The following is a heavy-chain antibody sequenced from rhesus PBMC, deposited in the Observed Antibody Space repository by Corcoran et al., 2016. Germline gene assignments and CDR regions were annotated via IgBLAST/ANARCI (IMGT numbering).Heavy chain of an antibody. CDR3: ARDRVPPNRFDV. CDR2: IYCNSAST. Sequence: QVQLQESGPGLVKPSETLSLTCAASGGSSSGGYYWGWLRQHPGKGLERMGNIYCNSASTYYHPSLKSRVTISKDTSKNQFSLKLSSVPAADTAVYYCARDRVPPNRFDVWGPGVLVPSPQ. V-gene: IGHV4S7*01. D-gene: IGHD5-24*01. CDR1: GGSSSGGYY. J-gene: IGHJ5-1*01.